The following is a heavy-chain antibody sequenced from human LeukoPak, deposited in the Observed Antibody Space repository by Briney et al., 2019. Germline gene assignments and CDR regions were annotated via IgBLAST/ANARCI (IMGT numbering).Heavy chain of an antibody. D-gene: IGHD3-10*01. Sequence: PSETLSLTCTVSGGSISSYYWSWIRQPPGKGLEWIGYIYYSGSTNYNPSLKSRVTISVDTSKNQFSLKLSSVTAADTAVYYCARGAAGSRYYYYCYMDVWGKGTTVTVSS. CDR1: GGSISSYY. J-gene: IGHJ6*03. CDR2: IYYSGST. CDR3: ARGAAGSRYYYYCYMDV. V-gene: IGHV4-59*01.